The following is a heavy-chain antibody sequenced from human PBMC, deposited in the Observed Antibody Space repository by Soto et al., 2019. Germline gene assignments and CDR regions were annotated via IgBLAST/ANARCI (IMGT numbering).Heavy chain of an antibody. J-gene: IGHJ4*02. V-gene: IGHV4-61*01. CDR2: IYYSGST. CDR1: GGSVTSGSYY. D-gene: IGHD5-12*01. Sequence: SETLSLTCTVSGGSVTSGSYYWSWIRQPPGKGLEWIGYIYYSGSTNYNPSLKSRVTISVDTSKNQFSLKLSSVTAADTAVYYCARGRERRRWLRPVYYFDYWGQGTLVTVSS. CDR3: ARGRERRRWLRPVYYFDY.